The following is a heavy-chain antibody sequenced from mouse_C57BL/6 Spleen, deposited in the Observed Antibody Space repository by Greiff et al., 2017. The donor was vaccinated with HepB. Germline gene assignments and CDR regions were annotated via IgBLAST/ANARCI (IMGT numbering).Heavy chain of an antibody. CDR3: TRAFITTVVAHWYFDV. J-gene: IGHJ1*03. V-gene: IGHV1-5*01. D-gene: IGHD1-1*01. CDR2: IYPGNSDT. Sequence: EVQLQQSGTVLARPGASVKMSCKTSGYTFTSYWMHWVKQRPGQGLEWIGAIYPGNSDTSYNQKFKGKAKLTAVTSASTAYMELSSLTNEDSAVYYCTRAFITTVVAHWYFDVWGTGTTVTVSS. CDR1: GYTFTSYW.